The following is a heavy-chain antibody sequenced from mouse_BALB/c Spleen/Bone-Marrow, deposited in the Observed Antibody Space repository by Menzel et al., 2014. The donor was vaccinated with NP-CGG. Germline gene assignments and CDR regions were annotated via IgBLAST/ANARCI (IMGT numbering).Heavy chain of an antibody. CDR1: GYTFTDYA. Sequence: QVQLQQSGAELVRPGVSVKISCKGSGYTFTDYAMHWVKQSHAKSLEWIGVISTYYGDASYNQKFKGKATMTVDKSSSTAYMELARLTSEDSAIYYCARFHGNPYYWGQGTTLTVSS. D-gene: IGHD2-1*01. CDR2: ISTYYGDA. CDR3: ARFHGNPYY. J-gene: IGHJ2*01. V-gene: IGHV1S137*01.